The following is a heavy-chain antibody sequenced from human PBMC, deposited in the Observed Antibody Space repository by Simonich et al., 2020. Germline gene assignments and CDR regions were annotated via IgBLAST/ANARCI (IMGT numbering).Heavy chain of an antibody. D-gene: IGHD4-4*01. V-gene: IGHV3-74*01. CDR3: ARDYSNYDAFDI. J-gene: IGHJ3*02. Sequence: EVQLVESGGGLVQPGGSLRLSCAASGFTFSSYWMHWVRQAPGKGLVWVSRINSDGSSTSDADSLKGRFTISRDNAKNTLYLQMNSLRAEDTAVYYCARDYSNYDAFDIWGQGTMVTVSS. CDR1: GFTFSSYW. CDR2: INSDGSST.